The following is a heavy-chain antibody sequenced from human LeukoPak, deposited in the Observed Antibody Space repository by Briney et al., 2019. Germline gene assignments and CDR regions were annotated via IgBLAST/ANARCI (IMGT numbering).Heavy chain of an antibody. CDR1: GFTFSSYS. D-gene: IGHD6-19*01. CDR2: INSDSSLM. Sequence: KPGGSLRLSCAASGFTFSSYSMNWVRQAPGKGLEWVSSINSDSSLMFYAESVKGRFTISRDNARNSLYLQMNSLRAEDTAVYYCARDSSPYSSGWYDYGYWGQGTLVTVSS. CDR3: ARDSSPYSSGWYDYGY. J-gene: IGHJ4*02. V-gene: IGHV3-21*01.